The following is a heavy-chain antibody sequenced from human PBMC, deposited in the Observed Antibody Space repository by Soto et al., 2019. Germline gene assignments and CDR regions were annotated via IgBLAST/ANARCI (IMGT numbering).Heavy chain of an antibody. Sequence: TLSLTCTVSGGSIISHLWSWIRQPPGKGLEWIGYVSHSGSTTHNPSLKSRVTISLDTSKNQVSLQLRSVTAADTAVYYCAREGPLSGDAFDIWGRGTKVTVSS. CDR2: VSHSGST. J-gene: IGHJ3*02. D-gene: IGHD3-16*01. CDR3: AREGPLSGDAFDI. CDR1: GGSIISHL. V-gene: IGHV4-59*11.